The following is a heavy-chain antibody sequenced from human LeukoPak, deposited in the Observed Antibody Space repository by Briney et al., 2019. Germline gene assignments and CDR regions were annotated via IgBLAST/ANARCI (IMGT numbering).Heavy chain of an antibody. V-gene: IGHV4-61*02. D-gene: IGHD4-17*01. CDR2: IYTSGST. CDR3: ARGAGYGDPHYFDY. Sequence: DPSETLSLTCTVYGGYISSGRYYWSWIRQPAGKGLEWIGRIYTSGSTHYNPSLKTRAAISVNTSKKQFSRKLSTVTTADTAVYYCARGAGYGDPHYFDYWGQGTLVTVSS. J-gene: IGHJ4*02. CDR1: GGYISSGRYY.